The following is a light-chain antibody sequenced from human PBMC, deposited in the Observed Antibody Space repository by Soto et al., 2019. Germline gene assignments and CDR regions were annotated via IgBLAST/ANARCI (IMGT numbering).Light chain of an antibody. CDR2: DAS. Sequence: EIVLTQSPVTLSLSPGERATLSCRASQSINNYLAWYQQKPGQPPRLLIYDASTRATAIPVRFSGSGSGTDFNVTISSLWPEDSAVYYCQYRGIWPPGSTFGGGTKVEIK. J-gene: IGKJ4*01. CDR1: QSINNY. V-gene: IGKV3-11*01. CDR3: QYRGIWPPGST.